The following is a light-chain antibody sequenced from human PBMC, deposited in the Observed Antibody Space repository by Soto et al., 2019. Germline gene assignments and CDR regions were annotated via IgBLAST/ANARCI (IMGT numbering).Light chain of an antibody. J-gene: IGLJ1*01. V-gene: IGLV2-11*01. CDR3: CSYTRTSNHYF. CDR2: DVT. CDR1: SSDVGGYNY. Sequence: QSALTQPRSVSGSPGQSVAISCTGTSSDVGGYNYVSWYQQHPGKAPKLIIYDVTKRPSGVPDRFSGSSSGNTASLTISGLQAEDEAVYYCCSYTRTSNHYFFGSGTKV.